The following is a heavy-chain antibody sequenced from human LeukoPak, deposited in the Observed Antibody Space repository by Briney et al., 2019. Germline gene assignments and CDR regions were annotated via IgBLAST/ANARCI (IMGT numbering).Heavy chain of an antibody. D-gene: IGHD3-22*01. V-gene: IGHV1-69*02. CDR1: GGTFSSYT. J-gene: IGHJ6*03. CDR2: IIPILGIA. Sequence: SVKVSCKASGGTFSSYTISWVRQAPGQGLEWMGRIIPILGIANYAQKFQGRVTITADESTSTAYMELSSLRSEDTAVYYCARGVSGYQGYYNMDVWDKGTTVTVSS. CDR3: ARGVSGYQGYYNMDV.